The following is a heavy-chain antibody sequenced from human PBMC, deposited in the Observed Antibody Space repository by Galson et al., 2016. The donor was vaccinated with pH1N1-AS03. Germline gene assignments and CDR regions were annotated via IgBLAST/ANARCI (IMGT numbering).Heavy chain of an antibody. J-gene: IGHJ6*02. D-gene: IGHD5-12*01. V-gene: IGHV3-23*01. CDR1: GFSFNSYA. CDR3: VKGSWGIDIVDRIAHCGMDV. CDR2: IRGNGDST. Sequence: SLRLSCAASGFSFNSYAMQWVRQAPGEGLEWVSGIRGNGDSTYYADSVKGRFTISRDNSKDMFYLQMTSLRGDDTAVYYCVKGSWGIDIVDRIAHCGMDVWGQATTVTVSS.